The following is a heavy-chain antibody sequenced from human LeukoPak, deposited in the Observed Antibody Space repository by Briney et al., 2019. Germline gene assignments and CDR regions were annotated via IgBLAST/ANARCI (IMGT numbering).Heavy chain of an antibody. J-gene: IGHJ4*02. CDR1: GFTFSSYS. D-gene: IGHD5-18*01. CDR3: AGGYSYGSDY. CDR2: ISSSSSYI. V-gene: IGHV3-21*01. Sequence: GRSLRLSCTASGFTFSSYSMNWVRQAPGKGVEWVSSISSSSSYIYYADSVKGRFTISRDNAKNSLYLQMNSLRAEDTAVYYCAGGYSYGSDYWGQGTLVTVSS.